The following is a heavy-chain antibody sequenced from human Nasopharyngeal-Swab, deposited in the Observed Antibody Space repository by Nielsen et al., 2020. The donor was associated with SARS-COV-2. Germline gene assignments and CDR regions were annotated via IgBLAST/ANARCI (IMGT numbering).Heavy chain of an antibody. CDR3: AHLTTVTSFDY. CDR1: GFSLSNARMG. V-gene: IGHV2-26*01. Sequence: SGPTLVKPTETLTLTCTVSGFSLSNARMGVSWIRQPPGKALEWLAHIFSNDEKSYNTSLKSRLTISKDTSKSQVVLTMTNMDPVDTATYYCAHLTTVTSFDYWGQGTLVTVSS. J-gene: IGHJ4*02. D-gene: IGHD4-17*01. CDR2: IFSNDEK.